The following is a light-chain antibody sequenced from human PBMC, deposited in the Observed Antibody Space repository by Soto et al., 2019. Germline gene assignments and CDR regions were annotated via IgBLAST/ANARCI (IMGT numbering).Light chain of an antibody. CDR3: QQYNNWPPWT. CDR1: QSVSSN. CDR2: GAS. J-gene: IGKJ1*01. V-gene: IGKV3-15*01. Sequence: EVVMTQSPATLSLSPGEGATLSCRASQSVSSNLAWYQQKPGQAPRLLIYGASTRATGIPARFSGSGSGTEFTLTISSLQSEDFAVYYCQQYNNWPPWTFGQGTKVDIK.